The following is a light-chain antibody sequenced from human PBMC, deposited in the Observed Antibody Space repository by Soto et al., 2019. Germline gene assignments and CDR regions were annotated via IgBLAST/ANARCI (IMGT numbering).Light chain of an antibody. CDR2: GAS. J-gene: IGKJ1*01. V-gene: IGKV3-20*01. CDR1: QSVSTSY. CDR3: QQYGRT. Sequence: EIVLTQSPGTLSLSPGERATLSCRASQSVSTSYLAWYQQKPGQAPRLLIYGASSRATGIPDRFSGSGSGTDFTLTISRLEPEDCAVYYCQQYGRTYGQGTKVDIK.